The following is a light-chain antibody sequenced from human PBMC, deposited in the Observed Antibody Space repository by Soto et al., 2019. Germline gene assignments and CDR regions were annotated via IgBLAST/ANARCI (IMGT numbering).Light chain of an antibody. Sequence: QSALTQPASVSGSPGQSITISCTGTSGDVGGYNYVSWYQQHPGKAPRLKIYEVSNRPSGVSDRFSGSKSGNTASLTISGLQAEDEADYYCSSFTSINTWVFGGGTKLTVL. J-gene: IGLJ3*02. CDR3: SSFTSINTWV. CDR2: EVS. V-gene: IGLV2-14*01. CDR1: SGDVGGYNY.